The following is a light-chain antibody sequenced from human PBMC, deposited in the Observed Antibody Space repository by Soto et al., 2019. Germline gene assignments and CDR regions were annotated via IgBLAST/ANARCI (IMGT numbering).Light chain of an antibody. V-gene: IGLV2-14*03. J-gene: IGLJ1*01. CDR1: SSDVGGHNY. CDR3: SSYTRGTFA. Sequence: QSALTQPASVSGSPGQSITIPCTGTSSDVGGHNYVSWYQQHPGKAPKLILYDVSDRPSGVSSRFSGSKSGNTASLTISGLQAEDEADYYCSSYTRGTFAFGTGTKVTVL. CDR2: DVS.